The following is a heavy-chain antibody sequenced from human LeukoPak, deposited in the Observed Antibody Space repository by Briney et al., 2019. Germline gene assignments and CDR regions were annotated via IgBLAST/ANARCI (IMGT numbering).Heavy chain of an antibody. Sequence: GGSLRLSCAASGFTFSSCSMNWVRQAPGKGLEWVSAISGSGASTYFADSVRGRFTISRDNSKNTLYLQMNSLRAEDTAIYYCARTVAGDNWGQGTLVTVSS. V-gene: IGHV3-23*01. CDR1: GFTFSSCS. J-gene: IGHJ4*02. CDR3: ARTVAGDN. CDR2: ISGSGAST. D-gene: IGHD6-19*01.